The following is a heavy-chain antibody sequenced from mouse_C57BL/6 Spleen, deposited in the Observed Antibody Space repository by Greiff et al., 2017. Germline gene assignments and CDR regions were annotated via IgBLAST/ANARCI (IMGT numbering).Heavy chain of an antibody. CDR3: AREGGNYRYAMDY. D-gene: IGHD2-1*01. Sequence: EVQLQQSGPELVKPGASVKISCKASGYTFTDYYMNWVKQSHGKSLEWIGDINPNNGGTSYNQKFKGKATLTVDKSSSTAYMELRSLTSEDSAVYYCAREGGNYRYAMDYWGQGTSVTVSS. CDR1: GYTFTDYY. J-gene: IGHJ4*01. V-gene: IGHV1-26*01. CDR2: INPNNGGT.